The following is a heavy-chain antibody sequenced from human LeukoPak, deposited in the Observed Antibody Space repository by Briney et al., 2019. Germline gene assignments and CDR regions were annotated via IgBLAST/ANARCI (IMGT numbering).Heavy chain of an antibody. V-gene: IGHV4-34*01. Sequence: SGTLSLTCAVYGGSFSGYYWSWIRQPPGKGLEWIGEINHSGSTNYNPSLKSRVTISVDTSKNQFSLRLSSVTAADTAVYYCASTGSTDAFDIWGQGTMVTVSS. CDR1: GGSFSGYY. D-gene: IGHD3-10*01. CDR3: ASTGSTDAFDI. J-gene: IGHJ3*02. CDR2: INHSGST.